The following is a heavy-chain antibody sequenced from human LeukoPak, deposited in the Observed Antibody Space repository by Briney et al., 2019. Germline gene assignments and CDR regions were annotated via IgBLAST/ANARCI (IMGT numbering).Heavy chain of an antibody. CDR3: AKGGYDYVEVAYFDY. CDR1: GFTFSSYG. V-gene: IGHV3-30*18. D-gene: IGHD5-12*01. Sequence: PGRSLRLSCAASGFTFSSYGMHWVRQAPGKGLEWVAVISYDGSNKYYADSVKGRFTISKDTSKNTLYLHMSSLRADDTAVYYCAKGGYDYVEVAYFDYWGQGTLVTVSS. J-gene: IGHJ4*02. CDR2: ISYDGSNK.